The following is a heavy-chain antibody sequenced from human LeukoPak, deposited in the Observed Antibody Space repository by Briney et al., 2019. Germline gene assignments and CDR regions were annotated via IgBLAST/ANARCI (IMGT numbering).Heavy chain of an antibody. CDR1: GFSFGGYA. CDR3: ARGRLLWFGEPPPLFDF. J-gene: IGHJ4*02. V-gene: IGHV3-13*01. Sequence: PGGSLRLSCAASGFSFGGYAMHWVRQAAGKGLEWVSTIGSAGDTYYPGSVKGRFTISRENAKNSLYLQMNSLRAGDTAVHYCARGRLLWFGEPPPLFDFWGQGTLVTVSA. D-gene: IGHD3-10*01. CDR2: IGSAGDT.